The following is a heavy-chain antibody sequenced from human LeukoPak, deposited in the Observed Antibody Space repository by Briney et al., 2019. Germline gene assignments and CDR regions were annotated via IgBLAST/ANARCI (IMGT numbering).Heavy chain of an antibody. D-gene: IGHD2-2*01. J-gene: IGHJ4*02. CDR3: AGKAAAYYFVY. CDR2: MQCDGSEE. CDR1: GFSFNTYG. V-gene: IGHV3-30*02. Sequence: GGSLRLSCAASGFSFNTYGMHWVRQAPGKGLEWVTFMQCDGSEEYYADSVKGRFTISRDNSKNTLYLQMDSLRGEDTAVYYCAGKAAAYYFVYWGQGTLVTVSS.